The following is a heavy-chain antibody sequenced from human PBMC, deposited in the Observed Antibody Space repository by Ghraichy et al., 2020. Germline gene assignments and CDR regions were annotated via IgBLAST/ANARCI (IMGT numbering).Heavy chain of an antibody. CDR1: GLIFSSYR. D-gene: IGHD4-17*01. CDR3: ARENGDYGDYFDY. CDR2: INQDESEK. Sequence: GGSLRLSCAASGLIFSSYRMSWVRQAPGKGLEWVANINQDESEKYYVDSVKGRFTISRDYAKKSVYLQMNSLRAEDTAVYYCARENGDYGDYFDYWGQGTLVTVSS. J-gene: IGHJ4*02. V-gene: IGHV3-7*03.